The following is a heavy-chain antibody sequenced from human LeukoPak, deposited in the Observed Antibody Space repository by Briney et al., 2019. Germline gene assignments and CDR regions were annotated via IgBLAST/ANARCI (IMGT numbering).Heavy chain of an antibody. CDR2: IYTSGST. J-gene: IGHJ3*02. V-gene: IGHV4-61*02. CDR3: ARAGGWQRGNAFDI. CDR1: GGSISSGSYY. D-gene: IGHD6-19*01. Sequence: SQTLSLTCTVSGGSISSGSYYWSWIRQPAGKGLEWIGRIYTSGSTNYNPSLKSRVTMSVDTSKHQFSLKLSSVTAADTAVYYCARAGGWQRGNAFDIWGQGTMVTVSS.